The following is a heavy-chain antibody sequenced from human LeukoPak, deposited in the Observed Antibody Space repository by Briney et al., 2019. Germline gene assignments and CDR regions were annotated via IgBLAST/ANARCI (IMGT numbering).Heavy chain of an antibody. V-gene: IGHV4-4*07. CDR3: ARAYCSNGVCNYYYYMDV. Sequence: SETLSLTCTVSGGSISSYYWSWIRQPAGKGLEWIGRIYASGSTSNPSLKSRVTMSVDTSKNQSSLKLSSVTAADTAVYYRARAYCSNGVCNYYYYMDVWGKGTTVTVSS. CDR2: IYASGST. J-gene: IGHJ6*03. CDR1: GGSISSYY. D-gene: IGHD2-8*01.